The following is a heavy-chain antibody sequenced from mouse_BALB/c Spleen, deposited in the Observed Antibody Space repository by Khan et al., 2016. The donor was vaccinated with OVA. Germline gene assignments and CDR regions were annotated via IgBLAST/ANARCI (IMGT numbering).Heavy chain of an antibody. Sequence: QVQLQQSGAELVKPGASVKLSCKASGYTFTSFYIYWVKQRPGQGLEWIGEINPNNGGTNVNEKFKSKATLTVDKSSSTAYLELSSLTSEDSAVFDCTRGGYGSPFTYWGQGTLVTVSA. V-gene: IGHV1S81*02. CDR1: GYTFTSFY. CDR3: TRGGYGSPFTY. J-gene: IGHJ3*01. CDR2: INPNNGGT. D-gene: IGHD1-1*01.